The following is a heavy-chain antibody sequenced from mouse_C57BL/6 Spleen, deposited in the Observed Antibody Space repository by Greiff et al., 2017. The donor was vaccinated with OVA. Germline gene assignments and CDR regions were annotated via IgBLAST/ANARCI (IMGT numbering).Heavy chain of an antibody. D-gene: IGHD1-1*01. J-gene: IGHJ4*01. V-gene: IGHV5-4*01. Sequence: EVQGVESGGGLVKPGGSLKLSCAASGFTFSSYAMSWVRQTPEKRLEWVATISDGGSYTYYPDNVKGRFTISRDNAKNNLYLQMSHLKSEDTAMYYCARASYYGSSYGAMDYWGQGTSVTVSS. CDR1: GFTFSSYA. CDR2: ISDGGSYT. CDR3: ARASYYGSSYGAMDY.